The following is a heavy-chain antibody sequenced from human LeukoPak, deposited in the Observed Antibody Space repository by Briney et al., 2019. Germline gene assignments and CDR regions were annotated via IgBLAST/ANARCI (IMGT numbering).Heavy chain of an antibody. J-gene: IGHJ3*02. CDR2: IYYSGST. CDR3: ASLTTADAFDI. Sequence: SETLSLTCTVSGGSISSYYWSWVRQPPGKGLEGIGYIYYSGSTNYNPSLKSRGTISVDTSKNQFSLKLSSVTAADTAVFYCASLTTADAFDIWGQGTMVTVSS. CDR1: GGSISSYY. D-gene: IGHD3-22*01. V-gene: IGHV4-59*01.